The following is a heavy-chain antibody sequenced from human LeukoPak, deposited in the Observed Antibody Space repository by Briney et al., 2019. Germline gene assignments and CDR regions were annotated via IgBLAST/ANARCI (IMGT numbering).Heavy chain of an antibody. CDR2: IHTSGDT. V-gene: IGHV3-53*01. D-gene: IGHD4-17*01. Sequence: PGGSLRLSCAVSGYTFSDHYIDWVRQAPGKGLEWVSAIHTSGDTCYADSVKGRFTISRDTSKNTLYPQINSLRVEDTAVYYCIVFGDSNHWGQGTLVTVSS. CDR1: GYTFSDHY. CDR3: IVFGDSNH. J-gene: IGHJ5*02.